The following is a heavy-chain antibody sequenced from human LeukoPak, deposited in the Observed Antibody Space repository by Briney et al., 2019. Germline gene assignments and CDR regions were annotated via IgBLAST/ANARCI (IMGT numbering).Heavy chain of an antibody. J-gene: IGHJ5*02. CDR3: ARAPTISGYYENWFDP. D-gene: IGHD3-22*01. Sequence: SETLSLTYTVSGGSISSGSYYWSWIRQPAGKGLEWIGRIYTSGSTNYNPSLKSRVTISVDTSKNQFSLELSSVTAADTAVYYCARAPTISGYYENWFDPWGQGTLVTVSS. CDR2: IYTSGST. V-gene: IGHV4-61*02. CDR1: GGSISSGSYY.